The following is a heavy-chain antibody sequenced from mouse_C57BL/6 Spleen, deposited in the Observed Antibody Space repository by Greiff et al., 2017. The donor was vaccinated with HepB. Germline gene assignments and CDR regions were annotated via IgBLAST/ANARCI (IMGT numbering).Heavy chain of an antibody. Sequence: EVMLVESGGGLVKPGGSPKLSCAASGFTFSDYGMHWVRQAPEKGLEWVAYISSGRSTIYYADTVKGRFTISRDNAKNTLFLQMTSLRSEDTAMYYCASGSYWGQGTLVTVSA. CDR3: ASGSY. CDR1: GFTFSDYG. CDR2: ISSGRSTI. V-gene: IGHV5-17*01. J-gene: IGHJ3*01.